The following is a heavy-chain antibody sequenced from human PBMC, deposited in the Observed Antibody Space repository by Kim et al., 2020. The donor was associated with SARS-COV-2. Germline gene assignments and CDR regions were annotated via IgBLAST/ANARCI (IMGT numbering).Heavy chain of an antibody. V-gene: IGHV3-73*01. D-gene: IGHD6-13*01. Sequence: GGSLRLSCAASGFTFSGSAMHWVRQASGKGLEWVGRIRSKANSYATAYAASVKGRFTISRDDSKNTAYLQMNSLKTEDTAVYYCTRHPTIAAAGTHYWGQGTLVTVSS. CDR1: GFTFSGSA. CDR2: IRSKANSYAT. J-gene: IGHJ4*02. CDR3: TRHPTIAAAGTHY.